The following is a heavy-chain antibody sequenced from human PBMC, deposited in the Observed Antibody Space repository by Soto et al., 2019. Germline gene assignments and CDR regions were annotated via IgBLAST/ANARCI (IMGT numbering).Heavy chain of an antibody. CDR2: IIPIFGTT. CDR1: GGTFSTNG. D-gene: IGHD2-8*02. V-gene: IGHV1-69*01. J-gene: IGHJ5*02. CDR3: ARGSDTTWYNWFDP. Sequence: VQLVQSGAEVKKPGSSVKVSCRTSGGTFSTNGISWVRQAPGQGLEWMGGIIPIFGTTNYAHKFRGRVTITADESTSTVYMELSSLRSEDTAVDYCARGSDTTWYNWFDPWGQGTLVTVSS.